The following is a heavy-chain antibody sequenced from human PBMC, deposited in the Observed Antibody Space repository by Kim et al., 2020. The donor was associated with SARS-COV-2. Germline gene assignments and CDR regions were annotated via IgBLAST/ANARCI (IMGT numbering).Heavy chain of an antibody. CDR2: ISGSSGST. CDR1: GFTFSSYG. Sequence: GGSLRLSCAASGFTFSSYGMSWVRQAPGKGLEWVSTISGSSGSTYYADSVKGRFTISRDNSKNTLYLQMNSLRAEDTAVYYCAKGALYCGGDCYSNWGQGTLVTVSS. V-gene: IGHV3-23*01. D-gene: IGHD2-21*02. CDR3: AKGALYCGGDCYSN. J-gene: IGHJ4*02.